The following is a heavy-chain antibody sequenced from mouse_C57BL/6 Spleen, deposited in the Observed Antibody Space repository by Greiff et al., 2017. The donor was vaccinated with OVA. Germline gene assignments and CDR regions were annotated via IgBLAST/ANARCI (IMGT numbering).Heavy chain of an antibody. V-gene: IGHV1-63*01. CDR1: GYTFTNYW. CDR2: IYPGGGYT. D-gene: IGHD2-5*01. J-gene: IGHJ1*01. CDR3: ARSPYYSKWYLAV. Sequence: QVQLQQSGAELVRPGTSVKMSCKASGYTFTNYWIGWAKQRPGHGLEWIGDIYPGGGYTNYNEKFKGKATLTADKSSSTAYMQFSSLTSEDSAIYYCARSPYYSKWYLAVWGAETTLTVSP.